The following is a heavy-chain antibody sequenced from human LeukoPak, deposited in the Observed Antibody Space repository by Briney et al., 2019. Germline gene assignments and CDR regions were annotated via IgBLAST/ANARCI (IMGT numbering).Heavy chain of an antibody. V-gene: IGHV4-59*01. CDR2: IYYSGST. Sequence: SETLSLTCTVSGGSINSYYWSWIRQPPGKGLEWIGYIYYSGSTNYNPSLKSRVTISVHTSKNQFSLKLSSVTAADTAVYYCARLTGYSSESWFDPWGQGTLVTVSS. CDR1: GGSINSYY. D-gene: IGHD3-9*01. J-gene: IGHJ5*02. CDR3: ARLTGYSSESWFDP.